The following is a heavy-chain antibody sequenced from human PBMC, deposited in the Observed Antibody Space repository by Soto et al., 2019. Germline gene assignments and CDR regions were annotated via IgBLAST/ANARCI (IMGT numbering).Heavy chain of an antibody. CDR2: INAGNGNT. CDR3: ARDGTGVRY. CDR1: GYTFTSYA. J-gene: IGHJ4*02. V-gene: IGHV1-3*01. Sequence: SVKVTCKESGYTFTSYARHWVRQAPGQRLEWMGWINAGNGNTKYSQKFQGRVTMTTDTSTSTAYMELRSLRSDDTAVYYCARDGTGVRYWGQGTLVTVSS.